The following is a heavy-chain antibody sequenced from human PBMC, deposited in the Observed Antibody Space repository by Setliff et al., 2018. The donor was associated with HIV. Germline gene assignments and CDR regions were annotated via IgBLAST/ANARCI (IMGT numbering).Heavy chain of an antibody. CDR3: ARDRPYSGYPD. Sequence: PSETLSLTCTVSGGSISSGGNYWSWIRQYPGKGLEWIGYIYYTGSTYYNPSLKSRVTISVDTSKNQFSLKLSAVTAADTAVYYCARDRPYSGYPDWGQGTLVTVSS. CDR2: IYYTGST. D-gene: IGHD5-12*01. J-gene: IGHJ4*02. CDR1: GGSISSGGNY. V-gene: IGHV4-31*02.